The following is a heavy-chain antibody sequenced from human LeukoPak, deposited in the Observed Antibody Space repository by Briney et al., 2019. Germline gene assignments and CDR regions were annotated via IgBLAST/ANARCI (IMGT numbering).Heavy chain of an antibody. D-gene: IGHD6-19*01. CDR2: IYPSGST. J-gene: IGHJ5*02. V-gene: IGHV4-4*07. Sequence: SETLSLTCTVSGDSISSYYWSWVRQPAGKGLEWIGRIYPSGSTNYNPSLKSRVTMSVDTSKNQFSLKMTSVTAADTAVYYCARERIAVAGKGVWFDPWGQGTLVTVSS. CDR3: ARERIAVAGKGVWFDP. CDR1: GDSISSYY.